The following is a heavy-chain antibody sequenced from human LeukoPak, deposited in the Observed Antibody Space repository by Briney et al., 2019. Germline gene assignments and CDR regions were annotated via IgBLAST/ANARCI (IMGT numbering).Heavy chain of an antibody. V-gene: IGHV4-31*03. D-gene: IGHD2-8*02. Sequence: PSETLSLTCTVSGVSISNGVKYWSWIRQHPGRGLEWIGYIYHSGRSYYNPSLKSRITMSVDTSKNQFSLNLSSVTAADTAVYYCARDQVECTGGTCQSRVGFDFWGQGTLVTVSS. CDR3: ARDQVECTGGTCQSRVGFDF. CDR1: GVSISNGVKY. J-gene: IGHJ4*02. CDR2: IYHSGRS.